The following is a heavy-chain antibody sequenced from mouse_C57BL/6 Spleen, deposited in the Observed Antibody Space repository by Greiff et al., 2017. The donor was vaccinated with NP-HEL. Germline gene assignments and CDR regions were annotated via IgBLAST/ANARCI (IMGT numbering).Heavy chain of an antibody. CDR2: IYPRSGNT. CDR3: AREGLDSSGWDFDY. Sequence: QVQLQQSGAELARPGASVKLSCKASGYTFTSYGISWVKQRTGQGLEWIGEIYPRSGNTYYNEKFKGKATLTADKSSSTAYMELRSLTSEDSAVYFCAREGLDSSGWDFDYWGQGTTLTVSS. V-gene: IGHV1-81*01. CDR1: GYTFTSYG. J-gene: IGHJ2*01. D-gene: IGHD3-2*02.